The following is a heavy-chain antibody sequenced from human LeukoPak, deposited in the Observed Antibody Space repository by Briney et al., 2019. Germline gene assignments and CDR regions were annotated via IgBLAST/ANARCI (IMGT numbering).Heavy chain of an antibody. CDR1: GYTFTGHY. J-gene: IGHJ4*02. CDR2: INTHSGGT. D-gene: IGHD1-26*01. V-gene: IGHV1-2*02. Sequence: ASVKVSCKASGYTFTGHYIHWVRQAPGQGLEWLGLINTHSGGTNYAQRFQGRVTMARDTSISTAYMELSRLRSDDTAVYFCARDLSGSYDYWGQGTPVTVSS. CDR3: ARDLSGSYDY.